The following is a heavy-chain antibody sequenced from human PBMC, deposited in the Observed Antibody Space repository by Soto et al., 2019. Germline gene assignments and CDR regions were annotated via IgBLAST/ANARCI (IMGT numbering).Heavy chain of an antibody. J-gene: IGHJ6*02. CDR2: IYWDDDK. CDR3: VHDSVDWYGMDV. CDR1: GFSLSSSGVG. V-gene: IGHV2-5*02. D-gene: IGHD3-9*01. Sequence: QITLKESGPTLVKPTQTLTLTCTFSGFSLSSSGVGVGWIRQPPGKALEWLALIYWDDDKRYSPSLKSRLAVTKDTSKNQVVLRMTNMDPMDTATYYCVHDSVDWYGMDVWGQGTTVTVSS.